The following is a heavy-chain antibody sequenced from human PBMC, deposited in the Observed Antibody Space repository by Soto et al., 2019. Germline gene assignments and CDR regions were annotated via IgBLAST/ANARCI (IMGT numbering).Heavy chain of an antibody. Sequence: SGPTLVNPTQTLTLTCTFSGFSLSTSGVGVGWIRQPPGKALEWLALIYWDDDKRYSPSLQSRLTITKDTSKNQVVLTMTNMDPVDTATYYCAHRQPYYDFWSGYYDYWGQGTLVTVSS. J-gene: IGHJ4*02. CDR2: IYWDDDK. CDR1: GFSLSTSGVG. D-gene: IGHD3-3*01. V-gene: IGHV2-5*02. CDR3: AHRQPYYDFWSGYYDY.